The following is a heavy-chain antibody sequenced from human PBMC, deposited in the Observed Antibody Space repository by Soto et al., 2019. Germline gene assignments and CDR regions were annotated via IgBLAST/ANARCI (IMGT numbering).Heavy chain of an antibody. CDR2: IDYSGAT. V-gene: IGHV4-39*02. Sequence: LQLQESGPGLVKPSETLSLTCNVSGGSIKTGSYYWGWFRQPPGKGLEWVSSIDYSGATYYSPSLQSRLTISLDTSKNHFSLKMKSVTAADTATYFCASPREGQVVFASGCWGQGTLVIVSS. D-gene: IGHD2-21*01. CDR3: ASPREGQVVFASGC. CDR1: GGSIKTGSYY. J-gene: IGHJ4*02.